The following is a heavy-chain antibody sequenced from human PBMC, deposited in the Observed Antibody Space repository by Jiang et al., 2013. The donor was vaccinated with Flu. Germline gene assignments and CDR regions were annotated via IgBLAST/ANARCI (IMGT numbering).Heavy chain of an antibody. Sequence: KPTQTLTLTCTFSGFSLSTSGEGVGWIRQPPGKALEWLAFIFWDDEKRYSPSLESRLTITKDTSKNQAFLTMTNMDPVDTATYYCAHRRVQFYDYWGQGNMVTVSS. V-gene: IGHV2-5*02. D-gene: IGHD3-10*01. CDR3: AHRRVQFYDY. CDR1: GFSLSTSGEG. CDR2: IFWDDEK. J-gene: IGHJ4*02.